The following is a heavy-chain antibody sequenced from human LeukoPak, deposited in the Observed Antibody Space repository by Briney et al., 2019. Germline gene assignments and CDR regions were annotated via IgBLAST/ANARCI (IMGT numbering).Heavy chain of an antibody. J-gene: IGHJ4*02. CDR2: INSDGSST. CDR3: ARSRDGYNDFDY. Sequence: PGGSLRLSCAASGFTFSSYAMSWVRQAPGKGLVWVSRINSDGSSTSYADSVKGRFTISRDNAKNTLYLQMNSLRAEDTAVYYCARSRDGYNDFDYWGQGTLVTVSS. D-gene: IGHD5-24*01. V-gene: IGHV3-74*01. CDR1: GFTFSSYA.